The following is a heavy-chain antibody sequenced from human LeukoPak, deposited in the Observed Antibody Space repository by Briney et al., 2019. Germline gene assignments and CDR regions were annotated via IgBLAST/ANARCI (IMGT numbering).Heavy chain of an antibody. CDR1: GFNFQHYA. J-gene: IGHJ4*02. CDR2: ISGFGGST. V-gene: IGHV3-23*01. Sequence: GGSLRLSCAASGFNFQHYAMNWVRQAPGKGPEWVSGISGFGGSTYYAPSVKDRFAIFRDNSGNALFLRLTNLRVEDSALYYCARRGGSSWSSFDFWGQGTWVGVSS. CDR3: ARRGGSSWSSFDF. D-gene: IGHD6-13*01.